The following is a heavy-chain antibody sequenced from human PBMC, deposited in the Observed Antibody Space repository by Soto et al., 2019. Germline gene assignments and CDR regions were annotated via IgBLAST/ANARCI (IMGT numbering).Heavy chain of an antibody. V-gene: IGHV1-8*01. Sequence: ASVKVSCKASGYTFTSYDINWVRQATGQGLEWMGWMNPNSGNTGYAQKFQGRVTMTRNTSMSTAYMELRGLRSDDTAVYYWARGERTTMLRSDYWGPGTLVTVSS. CDR3: ARGERTTMLRSDY. CDR2: MNPNSGNT. J-gene: IGHJ4*02. CDR1: GYTFTSYD. D-gene: IGHD3-10*01.